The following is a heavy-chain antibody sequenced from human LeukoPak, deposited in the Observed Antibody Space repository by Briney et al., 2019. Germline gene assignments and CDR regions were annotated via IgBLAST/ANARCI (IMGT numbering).Heavy chain of an antibody. D-gene: IGHD6-13*01. CDR3: ARDYAGSSSWNWFEP. CDR2: IYDSGST. V-gene: IGHV4-59*01. Sequence: PSETLSLTCTVSGCSIRSYYWNWIRQPPGKGLEWIGYIYDSGSTNYNPSLKSRVTISVDMSKNQFSLKVSSVTDADTAVYYCARDYAGSSSWNWFEPWGQGTLVTV. J-gene: IGHJ5*02. CDR1: GCSIRSYY.